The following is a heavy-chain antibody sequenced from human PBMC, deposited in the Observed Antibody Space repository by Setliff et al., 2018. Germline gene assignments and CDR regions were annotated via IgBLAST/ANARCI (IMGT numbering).Heavy chain of an antibody. CDR3: ARGRHPPWSGYPYYYMDV. CDR1: GYTFTSYA. J-gene: IGHJ6*03. CDR2: INAGNGNT. D-gene: IGHD3-3*01. Sequence: ASVQVSCKASGYTFTSYAMHWVRQAPGQRLEWMGWINAGNGNTKYSQKFQGRVTITRDTSASTAYMELSSLRSEDTAVYYCARGRHPPWSGYPYYYMDVWGKGTTVTVS. V-gene: IGHV1-3*01.